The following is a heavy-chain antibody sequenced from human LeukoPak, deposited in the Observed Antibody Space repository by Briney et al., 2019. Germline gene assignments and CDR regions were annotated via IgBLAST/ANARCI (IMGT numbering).Heavy chain of an antibody. Sequence: GGSLRLSCAASGFTFSSYAMHWVRQAPGKGLEWVAVISYDGSNKYYADSVKGRFTISRDNSKNTLYLQMNSLRAEDTAVYYCAKDRFGELPRYYYYYMDVWGKGTTVTISS. CDR2: ISYDGSNK. V-gene: IGHV3-30*04. CDR1: GFTFSSYA. J-gene: IGHJ6*03. D-gene: IGHD3-10*01. CDR3: AKDRFGELPRYYYYYMDV.